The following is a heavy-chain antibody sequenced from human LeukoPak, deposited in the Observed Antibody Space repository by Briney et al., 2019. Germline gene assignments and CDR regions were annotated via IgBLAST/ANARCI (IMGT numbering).Heavy chain of an antibody. CDR1: GFTFSSYE. CDR2: ISSSGSTI. J-gene: IGHJ4*02. Sequence: GGSLRLSCAASGFTFSSYEMNWVRQAPGKGLEWVSYISSSGSTIYYADSVRGRFTISRDNAKNSLYLQMNSLRAEDTAVYYCARTPLRLRLGELSPHSVGYFDYWGQGTLVTVSS. CDR3: ARTPLRLRLGELSPHSVGYFDY. V-gene: IGHV3-48*03. D-gene: IGHD3-16*02.